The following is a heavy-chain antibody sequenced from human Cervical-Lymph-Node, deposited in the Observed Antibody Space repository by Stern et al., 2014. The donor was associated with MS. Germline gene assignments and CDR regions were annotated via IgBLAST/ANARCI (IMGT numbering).Heavy chain of an antibody. Sequence: VQLVQSGAAVKKPGSSVKVSCKASGCTFSSYAISWVRQAPGQGLEWMGGIIPIFGTANYAQKVQGRVTITTDEDTSTAYMELSSLRSEDTAVYYCARGELKEGLVRGMDVWGQGTTVTVSS. CDR1: GCTFSSYA. J-gene: IGHJ6*02. CDR2: IIPIFGTA. CDR3: ARGELKEGLVRGMDV. D-gene: IGHD1-26*01. V-gene: IGHV1-69*01.